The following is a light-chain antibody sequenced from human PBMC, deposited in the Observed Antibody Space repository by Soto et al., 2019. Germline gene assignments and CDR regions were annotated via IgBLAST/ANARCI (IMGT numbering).Light chain of an antibody. Sequence: QSALTQPASVSGSPGQSITISCTGTSSDVGGYTYVSWYQQHPGKAPKLMIYAVTDRPSGVSSRLSGSTSGNTASLTISGLQAEDEADYYCSSYTSSSTLFGTGTKVTVL. CDR3: SSYTSSSTL. J-gene: IGLJ1*01. CDR1: SSDVGGYTY. CDR2: AVT. V-gene: IGLV2-14*01.